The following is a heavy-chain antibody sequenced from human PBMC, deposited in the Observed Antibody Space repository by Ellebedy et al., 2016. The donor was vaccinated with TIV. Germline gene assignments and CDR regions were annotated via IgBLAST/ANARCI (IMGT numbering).Heavy chain of an antibody. CDR2: IKQDGSQK. D-gene: IGHD6-19*01. Sequence: GESLKISCAGSGFTFRNSWMTSVRQAPGKGLEWVASIKQDGSQKDYLDTVKGRFTISRDNVKNSLYLHLSSLSAEDTAVYYCVAGGGWLSDYWGQGTLVTVSP. CDR3: VAGGGWLSDY. V-gene: IGHV3-7*01. CDR1: GFTFRNSW. J-gene: IGHJ4*02.